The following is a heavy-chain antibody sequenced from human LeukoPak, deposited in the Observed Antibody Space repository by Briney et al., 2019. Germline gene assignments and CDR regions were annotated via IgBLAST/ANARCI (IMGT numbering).Heavy chain of an antibody. D-gene: IGHD3-10*01. CDR1: GFTFRTYP. CDR3: AKDPESYYYGSGTKGNYFDY. CDR2: IRYGGSNK. V-gene: IGHV3-30*02. Sequence: GGSLRLTCAASGFTFRTYPIHWVRQAPGKGLEWVAFIRYGGSNKYYADSVKGRFTISRDNSKNTLYLQMNSLRAEDTAVYYCAKDPESYYYGSGTKGNYFDYWGQGTLVTVSS. J-gene: IGHJ4*02.